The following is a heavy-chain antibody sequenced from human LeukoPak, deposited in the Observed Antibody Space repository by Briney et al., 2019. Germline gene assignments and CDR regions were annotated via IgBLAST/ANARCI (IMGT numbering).Heavy chain of an antibody. CDR2: INPSGGST. V-gene: IGHV1-46*01. Sequence: ASVKVSCKASGYTFTSYYMHWVRQAPGQGLEWMGIINPSGGSTSYAQKFQGRVTMTWDTSTSTVYMELSSLRSEDTAGCYIARGTYSGYDTYFDWWGQGTLVTVSS. D-gene: IGHD5-12*01. CDR3: ARGTYSGYDTYFDW. J-gene: IGHJ4*02. CDR1: GYTFTSYY.